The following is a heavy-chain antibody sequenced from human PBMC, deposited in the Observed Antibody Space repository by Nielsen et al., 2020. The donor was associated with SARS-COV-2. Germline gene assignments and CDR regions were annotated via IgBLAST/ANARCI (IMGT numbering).Heavy chain of an antibody. CDR1: GFTFSSYS. CDR3: ARGGR. CDR2: ISSSSSTI. V-gene: IGHV3-48*01. Sequence: GESLKISCAASGFTFSSYSMNWVRQAPGKGLEWVSYISSSSSTIYYADSVKGRFTISRDNAKNSLYLQMNSLRAEDTAVYYCARGGRWGQGTLVTVSS. J-gene: IGHJ4*02.